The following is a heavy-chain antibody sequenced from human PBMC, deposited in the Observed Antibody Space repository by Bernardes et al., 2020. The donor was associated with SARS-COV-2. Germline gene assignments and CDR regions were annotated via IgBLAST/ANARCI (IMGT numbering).Heavy chain of an antibody. V-gene: IGHV3-74*01. J-gene: IGHJ4*02. Sequence: VGSLRRSCAATGFTFRNYWMHWVRQVPGEGLVWVSRIKTDGTSPSYADSVKGRFTISRDNAKNTLYLQMNSLRVEDTAVYYCARGALSGTYGVGDYWGQGTLVTVSS. CDR3: ARGALSGTYGVGDY. D-gene: IGHD1-26*01. CDR1: GFTFRNYW. CDR2: IKTDGTSP.